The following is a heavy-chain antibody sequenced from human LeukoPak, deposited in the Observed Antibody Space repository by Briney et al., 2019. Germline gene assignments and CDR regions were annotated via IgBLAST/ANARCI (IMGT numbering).Heavy chain of an antibody. Sequence: ASVKVSCKASGYTFTGCYMHWVRQAPAQGLEWMGWINPNSGGTNYAQKFQGRVTMTRDKSISTAYMELSRLRSDDTAVYYCARVYYYDSSSDAFDIWGQGTMVTVSS. CDR2: INPNSGGT. J-gene: IGHJ3*02. CDR1: GYTFTGCY. D-gene: IGHD3-22*01. V-gene: IGHV1-2*02. CDR3: ARVYYYDSSSDAFDI.